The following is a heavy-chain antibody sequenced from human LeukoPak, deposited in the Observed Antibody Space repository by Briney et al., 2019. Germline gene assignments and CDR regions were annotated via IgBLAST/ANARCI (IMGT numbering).Heavy chain of an antibody. CDR2: IKSKTYGGTT. J-gene: IGHJ4*02. CDR3: TASESGGFY. D-gene: IGHD2-15*01. V-gene: IGHV3-15*01. Sequence: PGGSLRLSCAASGFTFSNAWMSWVRQAPGKGLEWVGRIKSKTYGGTTDYAAPVKGRFIISRDDSKNTLYVQMNSLKSEDTAVYYCTASESGGFYWGQGTLVTVSS. CDR1: GFTFSNAW.